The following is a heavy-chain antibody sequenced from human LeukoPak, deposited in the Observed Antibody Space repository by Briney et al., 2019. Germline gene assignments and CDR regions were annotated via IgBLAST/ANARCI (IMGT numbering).Heavy chain of an antibody. CDR1: GGSITSYY. Sequence: PSETLSLTCTVSGGSITSYYWSWIRQPPGKGLAWIGYIYYSGSTNYNPSLKSRVTISVDTSKNQFSLKLSSVTAADTAVYFCARQGGFASSAGVWGKGTTVTVSS. V-gene: IGHV4-59*08. J-gene: IGHJ6*04. D-gene: IGHD2-2*01. CDR3: ARQGGFASSAGV. CDR2: IYYSGST.